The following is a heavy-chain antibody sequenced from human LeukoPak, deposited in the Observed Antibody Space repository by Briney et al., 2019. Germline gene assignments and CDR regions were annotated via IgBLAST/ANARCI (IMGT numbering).Heavy chain of an antibody. V-gene: IGHV4-39*07. CDR2: IYYGEAT. CDR3: AKGGDSYKVGNY. D-gene: IGHD5-24*01. J-gene: IGHJ4*02. Sequence: SQTLSLTCTVSGGSISSGDYYWGWIRQPPGKGLEWIGSIYYGEATSYNPSLMSRGTITIDTSSNHFSLRLTSVTAADTAVYYCAKGGDSYKVGNYWGQGTLVTVSS. CDR1: GGSISSGDYY.